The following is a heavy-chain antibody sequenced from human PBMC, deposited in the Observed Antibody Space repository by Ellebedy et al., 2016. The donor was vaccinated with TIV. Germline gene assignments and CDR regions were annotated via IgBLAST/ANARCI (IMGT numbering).Heavy chain of an antibody. CDR1: AFTSPFTFSNHW. CDR3: ARDRGTTMTVSDY. J-gene: IGHJ4*02. Sequence: PGGSLRLSCVASAFTSPFTFSNHWMKWVRQAPGKGLEWVEVIWFDGSNKHHADSVKGRFTISRDNSKNTLYLQMNSLRAEDTAVYYCARDRGTTMTVSDYWGQGTLVTVSS. CDR2: IWFDGSNK. V-gene: IGHV3-33*08. D-gene: IGHD3-22*01.